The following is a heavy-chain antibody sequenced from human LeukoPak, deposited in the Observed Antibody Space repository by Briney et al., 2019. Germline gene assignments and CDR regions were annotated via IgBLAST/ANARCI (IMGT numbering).Heavy chain of an antibody. V-gene: IGHV3-21*01. J-gene: IGHJ4*02. CDR2: ISSSRSYI. CDR1: GFTFSSYS. Sequence: PGGSLRLSCAASGFTFSSYSMNWVRQAPGKGLEWVSSISSSRSYIYYADSVKGRFTISRDNAKNSLYLQMNSLRAEDTAVYYCARDQAAAAGFDYWGQGTLVTVSS. CDR3: ARDQAAAAGFDY. D-gene: IGHD6-13*01.